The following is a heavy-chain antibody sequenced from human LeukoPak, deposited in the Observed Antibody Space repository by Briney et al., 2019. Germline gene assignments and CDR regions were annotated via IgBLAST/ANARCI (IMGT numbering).Heavy chain of an antibody. D-gene: IGHD4/OR15-4a*01. CDR1: GGSISSSSYY. CDR3: ARLRGVRYYGA. V-gene: IGHV4-39*01. Sequence: SETLSLTCTVSGGSISSSSYYWGWIRQPPGKGLEWIGSIYYSGSTYYNPSLKSRVTISVDTSKNQFSLKLSSVTAADTAVYYCARLRGVRYYGAWGQGTLVTVSS. CDR2: IYYSGST. J-gene: IGHJ4*02.